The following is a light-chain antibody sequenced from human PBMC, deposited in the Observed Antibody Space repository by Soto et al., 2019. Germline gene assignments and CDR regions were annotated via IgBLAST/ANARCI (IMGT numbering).Light chain of an antibody. CDR2: EVS. CDR1: SGDVGAFNY. CDR3: SSLTKNVAGV. J-gene: IGLJ3*02. Sequence: QSVLTQPASVSGSPGQSITISCTGTSGDVGAFNYISWYQQHPGKAPKLLTYEVSYRPSGVSNRFSGSKSGNTASLTISGLQPEDEADYYCSSLTKNVAGVFGGGTKVTVL. V-gene: IGLV2-14*01.